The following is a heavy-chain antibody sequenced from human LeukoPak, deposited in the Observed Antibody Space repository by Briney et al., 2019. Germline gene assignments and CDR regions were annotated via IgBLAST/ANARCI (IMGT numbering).Heavy chain of an antibody. CDR1: GGSISTYY. CDR2: IYDSGSS. Sequence: SSETLSLTCTVSGGSISTYYWSWIRQPPGKGLEWIGSIYDSGSSNCNPSLKSRVTISVDTSKNQFSLKLSSVTAADPAVYYCARAVTIFGVVTFRPIYYFDYWGQGTLVTVSS. D-gene: IGHD3-3*01. J-gene: IGHJ4*02. V-gene: IGHV4-59*12. CDR3: ARAVTIFGVVTFRPIYYFDY.